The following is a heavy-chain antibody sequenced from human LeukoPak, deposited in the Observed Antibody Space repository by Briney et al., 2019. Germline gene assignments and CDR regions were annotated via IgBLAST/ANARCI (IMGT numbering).Heavy chain of an antibody. D-gene: IGHD3-9*01. V-gene: IGHV4-34*01. CDR3: ARGPRWGLYYDILTGPHFDY. J-gene: IGHJ4*02. CDR2: INHSGST. Sequence: SETLSLTCAVYGGSFSGYYWSWIRQPPGKGLEWIGEINHSGSTNYNLSLKSRVTISVDTSKNQFSLKLSSVTAADTAVYYCARGPRWGLYYDILTGPHFDYWGQGTLVTVSS. CDR1: GGSFSGYY.